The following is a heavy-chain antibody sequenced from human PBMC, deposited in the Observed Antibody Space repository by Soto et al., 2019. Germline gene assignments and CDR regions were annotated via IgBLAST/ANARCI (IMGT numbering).Heavy chain of an antibody. Sequence: SETLSLTCTVSGGSISSGDYYWSWIRQPPGKGLEWIGYIYYSGSTYYNPSLKSRVTISVDTSKNQFSLKLSSVTAADTAVYYCARASSPFTAYYYDSSGYINFDYWGQGTLVTVS. J-gene: IGHJ4*02. CDR3: ARASSPFTAYYYDSSGYINFDY. CDR1: GGSISSGDYY. CDR2: IYYSGST. V-gene: IGHV4-30-4*01. D-gene: IGHD3-22*01.